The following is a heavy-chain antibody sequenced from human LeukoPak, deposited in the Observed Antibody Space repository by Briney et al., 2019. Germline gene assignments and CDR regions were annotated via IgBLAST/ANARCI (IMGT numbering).Heavy chain of an antibody. CDR3: ARDLDY. CDR1: GFTFSSYW. V-gene: IGHV3-7*04. J-gene: IGHJ4*02. Sequence: GGSLRLSCVASGFTFSSYWMTWVRQAPGKGLEWVATIKPDGSYKYYVDSMKGRSTISRDNAKNSVSLQMNSLRVEDTAVYYCARDLDYWGRGTLVTVSS. CDR2: IKPDGSYK.